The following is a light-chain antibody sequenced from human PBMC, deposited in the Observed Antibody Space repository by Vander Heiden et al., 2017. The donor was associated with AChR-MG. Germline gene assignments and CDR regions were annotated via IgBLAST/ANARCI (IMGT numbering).Light chain of an antibody. CDR3: QSFDIRLSAVV. CDR2: GNS. CDR1: TSNSGSTFD. J-gene: IGLJ2*01. V-gene: IGLV1-40*01. Sequence: SLLTQPPSLSGAPGQRVNISCIRSTSNSGSTFDVHWYQQLPGAAPKLLIYGNSNRPSGVPDRFSGSKSGTSASLAITGLQAEDEADYYCQSFDIRLSAVVFGGGTKLTVL.